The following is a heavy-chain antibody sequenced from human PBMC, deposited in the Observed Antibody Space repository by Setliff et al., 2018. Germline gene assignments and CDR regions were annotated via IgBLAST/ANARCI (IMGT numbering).Heavy chain of an antibody. CDR3: ARDGGNGVDY. J-gene: IGHJ4*02. Sequence: ASVKVSCKTSGYTFTGYYMHWVRQAPGQGFEWMGWINTKTGNPTYAQDFTGRLVFSLDTSVNTAFVQISSLKAEDTAVYYCARDGGNGVDYWGQGTLVTVSS. V-gene: IGHV7-4-1*02. CDR2: INTKTGNP. D-gene: IGHD3-16*01. CDR1: GYTFTGYY.